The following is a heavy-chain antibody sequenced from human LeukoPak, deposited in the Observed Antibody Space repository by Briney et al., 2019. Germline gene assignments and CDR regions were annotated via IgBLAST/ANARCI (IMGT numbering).Heavy chain of an antibody. CDR1: GYTFTSYD. J-gene: IGHJ4*02. V-gene: IGHV1-8*01. D-gene: IGHD3-9*01. Sequence: ASVKVSCKASGYTFTSYDINWVRQATGQGLEWMGWMNPNSGNTGYAQKFQGRVTMTRNTSISTAYMELSSLRSEDTAVYYCARGPPYYDILTGYYYFDYWGQGTLVTVSS. CDR2: MNPNSGNT. CDR3: ARGPPYYDILTGYYYFDY.